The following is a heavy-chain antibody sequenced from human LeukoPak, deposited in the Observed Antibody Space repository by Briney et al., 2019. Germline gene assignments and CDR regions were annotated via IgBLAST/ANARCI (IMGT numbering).Heavy chain of an antibody. J-gene: IGHJ4*02. D-gene: IGHD3-22*01. V-gene: IGHV4-31*03. CDR3: ARSRDSSGHYSPFDY. CDR2: IYYSGST. CDR1: GGSISSGGYY. Sequence: PSETLSLTCTVSGGSISSGGYYWSWIRQHPGKGLEWIGYIYYSGSTYYNPSLKSRVTISVDTSKNQFSLKLSSVTAADTAVYYCARSRDSSGHYSPFDYWGQGTLVTVSS.